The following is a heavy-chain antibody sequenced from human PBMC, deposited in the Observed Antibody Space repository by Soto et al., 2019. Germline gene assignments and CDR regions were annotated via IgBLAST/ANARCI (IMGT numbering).Heavy chain of an antibody. J-gene: IGHJ6*02. CDR3: VRVWSRTYSAGRGMDV. CDR1: GYTFTSYS. V-gene: IGHV1-3*01. Sequence: ASVKVCCKASGYTFTSYSMHWVRQATGQRLEWMGWINAGNGNTRNSENFQTRVTITRDISASTTYMELSSLTSEDTAVYYCVRVWSRTYSAGRGMDVWGQGTTVTVSS. CDR2: INAGNGNT. D-gene: IGHD2-21*01.